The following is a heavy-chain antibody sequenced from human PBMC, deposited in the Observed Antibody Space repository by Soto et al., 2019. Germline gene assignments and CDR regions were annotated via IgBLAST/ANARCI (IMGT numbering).Heavy chain of an antibody. V-gene: IGHV4-39*01. CDR2: IYYSGST. Sequence: SETLSLTCTVSGVSISSSSYYWGWIRQPPGKGLEWIGSIYYSGSTYYNPSLKSRVTISVDTSKNQFSLKLSSVTAADTAVYYCASAVEYYYYYIDVWGKGTTVTVSS. CDR3: ASAVEYYYYYIDV. D-gene: IGHD6-19*01. J-gene: IGHJ6*03. CDR1: GVSISSSSYY.